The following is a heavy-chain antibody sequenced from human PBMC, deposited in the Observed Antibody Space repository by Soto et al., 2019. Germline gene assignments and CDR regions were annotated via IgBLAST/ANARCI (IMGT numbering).Heavy chain of an antibody. D-gene: IGHD3-9*01. CDR3: ARDVAYYNGLTGYYNKQGPLDV. V-gene: IGHV1-69*13. J-gene: IGHJ6*02. Sequence: SVKVSFKASGCTFTSYGISWVRQAPGQGLEWMRGIIPNFGTPNYAQKFQGRVTITADQSTSTAYMELRSLRSDDTAVYYCARDVAYYNGLTGYYNKQGPLDVWGQGTTVTVSS. CDR2: IIPNFGTP. CDR1: GCTFTSYG.